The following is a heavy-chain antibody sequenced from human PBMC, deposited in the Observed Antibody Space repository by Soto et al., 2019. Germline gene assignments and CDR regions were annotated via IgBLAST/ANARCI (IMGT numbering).Heavy chain of an antibody. V-gene: IGHV1-18*04. CDR1: GYTFTSYG. CDR3: ATNSSSKGYFDY. D-gene: IGHD6-6*01. CDR2: ISGYNDET. Sequence: QVQLVQSGGEVKKPGASVKVSCKASGYTFTSYGISWVRQAPGQGLEWMGWISGYNDETNYAQRLQGRVTMTTATSTSTAYMELRSLRKDDTAVYYCATNSSSKGYFDYWGQGTLVTVSP. J-gene: IGHJ4*02.